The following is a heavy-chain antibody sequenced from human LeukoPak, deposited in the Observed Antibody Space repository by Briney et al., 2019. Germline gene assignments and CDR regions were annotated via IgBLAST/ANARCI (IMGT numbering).Heavy chain of an antibody. V-gene: IGHV1-8*01. Sequence: GASVKVSCKASGYTFTNYDINWVRQATGQGLEWMGWMNPNSGNTGYAQKFQGRVTITTDESTSTAYMELSSLRSEDTAVYYCARVLPTAAGYYYYYMDVWGKGTTVTVSS. CDR3: ARVLPTAAGYYYYYMDV. CDR1: GYTFTNYD. D-gene: IGHD6-13*01. CDR2: MNPNSGNT. J-gene: IGHJ6*03.